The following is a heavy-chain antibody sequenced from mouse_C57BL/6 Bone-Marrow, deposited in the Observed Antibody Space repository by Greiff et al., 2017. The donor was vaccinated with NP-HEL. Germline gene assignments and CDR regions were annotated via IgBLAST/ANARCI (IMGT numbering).Heavy chain of an antibody. CDR3: ARGLGGYYAMDY. D-gene: IGHD4-1*01. Sequence: EVQVVESGGGLVKPGGSLKLSCAASGFTFSSYAMSWVRQTPEKRLEWVATISDGGSYTYYPDNVKGQFTISRDNAKNNLYLQMSHLKSEDTAMYYCARGLGGYYAMDYWGQGTSVTVSS. CDR2: ISDGGSYT. J-gene: IGHJ4*01. CDR1: GFTFSSYA. V-gene: IGHV5-4*01.